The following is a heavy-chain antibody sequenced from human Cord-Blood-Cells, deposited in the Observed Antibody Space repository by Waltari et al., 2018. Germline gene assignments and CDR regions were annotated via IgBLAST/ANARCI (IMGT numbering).Heavy chain of an antibody. J-gene: IGHJ4*02. CDR3: ARDSSIAARDFDY. CDR1: GFTFSSYE. D-gene: IGHD6-6*01. V-gene: IGHV3-48*03. CDR2: ISSSGSTI. Sequence: EVQLVESGGGLVQPGGSLRLSCAASGFTFSSYEMIWVRQAPGKGLEWVSYISSSGSTIYYADSVKGRFTISRDNAKNSLYLQMNSLRAEDTAVYYCARDSSIAARDFDYWGQGTLVTVSS.